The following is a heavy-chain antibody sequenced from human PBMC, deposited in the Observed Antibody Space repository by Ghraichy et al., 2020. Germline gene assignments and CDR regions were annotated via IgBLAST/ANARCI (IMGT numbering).Heavy chain of an antibody. Sequence: GESLNISCAASGFTFSIYLMAWVRQAPGKGLEWVANIVQDGGEKYYVDSVKGRFTISRDNAKNSLYLQMNSLRAEDTAVYFCARIQRTSETLVAEGFDNWGQGTLVTVSS. CDR1: GFTFSIYL. CDR2: IVQDGGEK. V-gene: IGHV3-7*01. D-gene: IGHD2-21*01. J-gene: IGHJ4*02. CDR3: ARIQRTSETLVAEGFDN.